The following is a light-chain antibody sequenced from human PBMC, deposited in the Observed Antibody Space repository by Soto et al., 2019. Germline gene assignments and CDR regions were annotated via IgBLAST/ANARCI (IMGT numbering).Light chain of an antibody. Sequence: DIQMTQSPSTVSASVGDRVTITCRASQSISSWLAWYQQKPGKAPKLLIQKASSLESGVPSRISCSGSGTEFTLAISSLQPDDFATDYCQQYSIFSLTFGGGTKVEIK. CDR3: QQYSIFSLT. J-gene: IGKJ4*01. CDR1: QSISSW. CDR2: KAS. V-gene: IGKV1-5*03.